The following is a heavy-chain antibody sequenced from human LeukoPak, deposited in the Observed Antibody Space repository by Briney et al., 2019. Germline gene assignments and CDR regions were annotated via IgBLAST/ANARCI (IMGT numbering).Heavy chain of an antibody. J-gene: IGHJ5*02. D-gene: IGHD2-2*01. V-gene: IGHV4-34*01. CDR2: INHSGST. Sequence: SETLSLTCAVYGGSFSVYYWSWIRQPPGKGLEWIGEINHSGSTNYNPSLKSRVTISVDTSKNQFSLKLSSVTAADTAVYYCARMYCSSTSCRVYNWFDPWGQGTLVTVSS. CDR3: ARMYCSSTSCRVYNWFDP. CDR1: GGSFSVYY.